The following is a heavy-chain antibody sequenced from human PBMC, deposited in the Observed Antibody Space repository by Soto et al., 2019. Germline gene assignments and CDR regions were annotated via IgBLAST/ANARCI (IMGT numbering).Heavy chain of an antibody. CDR2: IRNKANSYTT. CDR1: GFTFSDHY. D-gene: IGHD2-2*01. J-gene: IGHJ6*02. Sequence: EVQLVESGGGLVQPGGSLRLSCAASGFTFSDHYMDWVRQAPGKGLEWVGRIRNKANSYTTEYAASVKGRFTISRDDSKNSLYLQINSLKTEDTAVYYCARGGYCSSTSCHSDYYGMDVWGQGTTVTVSS. CDR3: ARGGYCSSTSCHSDYYGMDV. V-gene: IGHV3-72*01.